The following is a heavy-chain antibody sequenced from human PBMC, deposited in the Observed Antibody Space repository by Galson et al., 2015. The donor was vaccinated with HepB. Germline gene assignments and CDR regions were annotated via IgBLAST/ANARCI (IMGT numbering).Heavy chain of an antibody. V-gene: IGHV3-53*01. J-gene: IGHJ4*02. Sequence: SLRLSCAASGFTFNSYALTWVRLAPGKGLEWVSVIHSDGSTYYADSVKGRFTISRDISKNTLYLQMGSLRAEDTAVYYCARDKGIAAEERFDCWGQGSLVTVSS. CDR1: GFTFNSYA. D-gene: IGHD6-13*01. CDR2: IHSDGST. CDR3: ARDKGIAAEERFDC.